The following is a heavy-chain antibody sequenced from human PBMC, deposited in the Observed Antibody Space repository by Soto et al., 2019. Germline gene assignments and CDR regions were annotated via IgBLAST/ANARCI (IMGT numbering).Heavy chain of an antibody. V-gene: IGHV4-59*01. CDR3: ARDLAAVPRAFDY. CDR2: VYYTGTT. CDR1: GGSISSYF. J-gene: IGHJ4*02. Sequence: QVQLQESGPGLLKPSETLSLTCTVSGGSISSYFYIWLRQPPGKGLEWIGSVYYTGTTDYNPSLKSRVTISVDTSKTQFSLNLRSVTAADTAVYYCARDLAAVPRAFDYWGRGTLVTVSS. D-gene: IGHD6-13*01.